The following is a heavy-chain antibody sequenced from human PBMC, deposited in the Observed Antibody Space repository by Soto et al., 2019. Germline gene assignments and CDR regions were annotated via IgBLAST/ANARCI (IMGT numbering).Heavy chain of an antibody. D-gene: IGHD2-2*01. J-gene: IGHJ6*03. CDR3: ARVRRGYCSSTSCPGHYYYMDV. Sequence: SETLSLTCTVSGGSISSGGYYWSWIRQHPGKGLEWIGYIYYSGSTYYNPSLKSRVTISVDTSKNQFSLKLSSVTAADTAVYYCARVRRGYCSSTSCPGHYYYMDVWGKGTTVTVSS. CDR2: IYYSGST. V-gene: IGHV4-31*03. CDR1: GGSISSGGYY.